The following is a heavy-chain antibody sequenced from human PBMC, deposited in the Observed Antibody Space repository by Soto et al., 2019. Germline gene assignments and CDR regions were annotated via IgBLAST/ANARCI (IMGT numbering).Heavy chain of an antibody. J-gene: IGHJ5*02. D-gene: IGHD4-4*01. CDR2: IIPIFGTA. CDR1: GGSFSSYA. CDR3: ASRDYSNYDPFDH. V-gene: IGHV1-69*13. Sequence: SVNVSYQASGGSFSSYAISRVRQAPGQGLEWMGGIIPIFGTANYAQKFQGRVTITADESTSTAYMELSSLRSEDTAVYYCASRDYSNYDPFDHWGQGTLVTVSS.